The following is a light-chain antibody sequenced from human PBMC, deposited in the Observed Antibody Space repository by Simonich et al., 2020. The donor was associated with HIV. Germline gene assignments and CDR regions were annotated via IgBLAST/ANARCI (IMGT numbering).Light chain of an antibody. J-gene: IGKJ1*01. CDR3: QQSFSTPWT. V-gene: IGKV1-39*01. Sequence: DIQMTQSPSSLSASVGDRVTVSCRASQSISSYLNWYQQKPGKAPKLLIYAASSLQRGVPSRVSGSASGTDFTLTISSLQPEDFATYYCQQSFSTPWTFGQGTTVDIK. CDR2: AAS. CDR1: QSISSY.